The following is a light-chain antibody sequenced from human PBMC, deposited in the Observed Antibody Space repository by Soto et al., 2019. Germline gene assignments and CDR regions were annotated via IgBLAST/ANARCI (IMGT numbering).Light chain of an antibody. CDR1: QSISSF. V-gene: IGKV1-39*01. Sequence: DVQMTQSPSTLSASVGDRLTITCRASQSISSFLTWYQQKAGKAPKLLIYAASSLQSGVPSRFSGSGSGTDFTLTISSLQPEDFASYYCQQSFSTPPTFGQGTKVDIK. CDR2: AAS. CDR3: QQSFSTPPT. J-gene: IGKJ1*01.